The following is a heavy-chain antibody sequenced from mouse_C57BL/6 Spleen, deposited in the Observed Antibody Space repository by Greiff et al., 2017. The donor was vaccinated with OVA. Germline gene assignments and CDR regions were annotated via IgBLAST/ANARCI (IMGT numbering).Heavy chain of an antibody. CDR1: GYAFSSSW. J-gene: IGHJ2*01. D-gene: IGHD2-4*01. CDR2: IYPGDGDN. CDR3: ARWDEYDAGNY. Sequence: VKLMESGPELVKPGASVKISCKASGYAFSSSWMNWVTQRPGKGLEWIGRIYPGDGDNNSNGKFQSKATLTADKASSTAYMQRSSLTSEDSAFYFCARWDEYDAGNYWGQGTTLTVAS. V-gene: IGHV1-82*01.